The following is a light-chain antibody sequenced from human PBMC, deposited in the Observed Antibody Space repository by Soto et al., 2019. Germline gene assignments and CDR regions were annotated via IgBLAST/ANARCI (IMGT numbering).Light chain of an antibody. Sequence: DILLTQSPASLSSSIGERATISCRASQSVNTYLAWYQQKPVQAPRLLIHAAFNRASGIPSRFSGSGSGTEFTLSLNSLQSEDFAVYYCQQYNRWPWTFGQGTKVDIK. J-gene: IGKJ1*01. V-gene: IGKV3-15*01. CDR2: AAF. CDR1: QSVNTY. CDR3: QQYNRWPWT.